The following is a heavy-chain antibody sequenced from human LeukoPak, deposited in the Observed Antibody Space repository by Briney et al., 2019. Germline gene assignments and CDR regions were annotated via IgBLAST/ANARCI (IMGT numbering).Heavy chain of an antibody. D-gene: IGHD2-2*01. CDR2: ISSSSSTI. CDR3: ARPRGSVVVPAYNDY. Sequence: GGSLRLSCAASGFTFSSYSMNWVRQAPGKGLEWVSYISSSSSTIYYADSVKGRFTISRDNAKNSLYLQMNSLRAEDTAVYYCARPRGSVVVPAYNDYWGQGTLVTVSS. V-gene: IGHV3-48*04. J-gene: IGHJ4*02. CDR1: GFTFSSYS.